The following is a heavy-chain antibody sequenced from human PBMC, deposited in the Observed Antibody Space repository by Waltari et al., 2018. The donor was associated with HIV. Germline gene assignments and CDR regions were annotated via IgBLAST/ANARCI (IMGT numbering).Heavy chain of an antibody. CDR2: ISGNGGSR. CDR1: VFTLSIYF. D-gene: IGHD2-2*01. Sequence: EVQLVDSGGGLVQPGESLRLSCSAPVFTLSIYFRTWVGQAPGKGLQWVAGISGNGGSRYYTDSVKGRFTISRDNSKKTLYLQMDSLRAEDTAVYYCAKVPVLPTGREDYWGQGTLVTVSS. CDR3: AKVPVLPTGREDY. V-gene: IGHV3-23*04. J-gene: IGHJ4*02.